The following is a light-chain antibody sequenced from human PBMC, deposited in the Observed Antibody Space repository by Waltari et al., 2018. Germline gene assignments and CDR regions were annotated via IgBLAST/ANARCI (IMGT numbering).Light chain of an antibody. V-gene: IGKV1-5*03. Sequence: DIQMTQSPSTLSASVGDRVTTSCRASQIVGTWLAWYQQKPGKAPKLLIYMASTLESGVPSRFSGSGSGTEFTLTISSLQPDDFATYSCQQYSSFSTFGQGTKL. CDR3: QQYSSFST. CDR2: MAS. CDR1: QIVGTW. J-gene: IGKJ2*01.